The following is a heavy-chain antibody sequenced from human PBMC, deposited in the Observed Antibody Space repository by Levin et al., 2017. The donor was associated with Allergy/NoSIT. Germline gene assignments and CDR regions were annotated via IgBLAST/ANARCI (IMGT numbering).Heavy chain of an antibody. CDR2: ISGSGETT. CDR1: GFTFSTYA. D-gene: IGHD1-14*01. J-gene: IGHJ4*02. CDR3: AKRKVGREIDF. V-gene: IGHV3-23*01. Sequence: GGSLRLSCAASGFTFSTYAIDWVRQAPGKGLQWVSVISGSGETTYYADSVKGRFTISRDNSKNTLYLQMNSLRSEDTAIYYCAKRKVGREIDFWGQGTLVTVSS.